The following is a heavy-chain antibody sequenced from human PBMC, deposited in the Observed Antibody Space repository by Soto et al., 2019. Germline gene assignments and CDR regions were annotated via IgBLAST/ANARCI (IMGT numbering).Heavy chain of an antibody. CDR2: INPNSGGT. V-gene: IGHV1-2*04. J-gene: IGHJ5*02. CDR3: ARDRPITGTTAGFDP. CDR1: GYTFTGYY. Sequence: QVQLVQSGAEVKKPGASVKVSCKASGYTFTGYYMHWVRQAPGQGLEWMGWINPNSGGTNYAQKFQGWVTMTRDTSISTAYMELSRLRSDDTAVYYCARDRPITGTTAGFDPWGQGTLVTVSS. D-gene: IGHD1-7*01.